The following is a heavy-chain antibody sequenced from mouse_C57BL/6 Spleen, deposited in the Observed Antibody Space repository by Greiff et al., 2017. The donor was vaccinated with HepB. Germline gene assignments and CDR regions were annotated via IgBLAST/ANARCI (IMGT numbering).Heavy chain of an antibody. Sequence: QVQLQQPGAELVKPGASVKLSCKASGYTFTSYWMHWVKQRPGQGLEWIGMIHPNSGSTNYNEKFKSKATLTVDKSSSTAYMQLSRLTSEDSAVYYCARVITTVVATDYWGQGTTLTVSS. CDR3: ARVITTVVATDY. D-gene: IGHD1-1*01. CDR2: IHPNSGST. CDR1: GYTFTSYW. J-gene: IGHJ2*01. V-gene: IGHV1-64*01.